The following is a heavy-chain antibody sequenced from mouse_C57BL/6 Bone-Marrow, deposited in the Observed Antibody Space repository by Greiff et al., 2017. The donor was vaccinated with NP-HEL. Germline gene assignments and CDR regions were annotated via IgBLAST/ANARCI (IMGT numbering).Heavy chain of an antibody. CDR3: ARWGITTVVAQSPYYYAMDY. CDR2: IYPGGGYT. Sequence: QVQLKQSGAELVRPGTSVKMSCKASGYTFTNYWIGWAKQRPGHGLEWIGDIYPGGGYTNYNEKFKGKATLTADKSSSTAYMQFSSLTSEDSAIYYCARWGITTVVAQSPYYYAMDYWGQGTSVTVSS. J-gene: IGHJ4*01. V-gene: IGHV1-63*01. CDR1: GYTFTNYW. D-gene: IGHD1-1*01.